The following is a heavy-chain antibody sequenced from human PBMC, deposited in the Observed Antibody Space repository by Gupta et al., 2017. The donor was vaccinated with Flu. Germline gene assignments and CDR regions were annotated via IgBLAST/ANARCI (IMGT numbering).Heavy chain of an antibody. CDR1: GGTISSYY. CDR3: ARAGSPEARTDQLLDY. D-gene: IGHD6-6*01. J-gene: IGHJ4*02. CDR2: IYYSGST. V-gene: IGHV4-59*01. Sequence: QVQLQESGPGLVKPSETLSLTCTVSGGTISSYYWSWIRQPPGKGLEWIGYIYYSGSTTYNPSLKSRVTISVDTSKNQFSLNLSSVTAADTAVYYCARAGSPEARTDQLLDYWGQGALVTVSS.